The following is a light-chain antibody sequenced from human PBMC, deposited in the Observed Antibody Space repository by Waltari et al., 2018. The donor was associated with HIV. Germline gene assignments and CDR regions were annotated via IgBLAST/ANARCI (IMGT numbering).Light chain of an antibody. Sequence: QSVLTQPPSTSGAPGQRVIISCSGSSSSIGTNSVYWYQKLPGKAPKLLIYRNYERPSGVPDRFSGSRSGTSASLAISGLRSEDEADYYCASWDDSLSGPNWVFGGGTSLTVL. CDR1: SSSIGTNS. V-gene: IGLV1-47*01. CDR2: RNY. J-gene: IGLJ3*02. CDR3: ASWDDSLSGPNWV.